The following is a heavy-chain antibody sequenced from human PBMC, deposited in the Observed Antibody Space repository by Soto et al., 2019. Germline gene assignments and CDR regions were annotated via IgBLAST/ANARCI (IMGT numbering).Heavy chain of an antibody. CDR1: GGSITSYY. CDR2: IYYSGST. CDR3: ARDSARPNLRYFDWSPYFDY. D-gene: IGHD3-9*01. Sequence: SETLSLTCTVSGGSITSYYWSWIRQPPGKGLEWIGYIYYSGSTNYNPSLKSRVTISVDTSKNQFSLKLSSVTAADTAVYYCARDSARPNLRYFDWSPYFDYWGQGTLVTVSS. V-gene: IGHV4-59*01. J-gene: IGHJ4*02.